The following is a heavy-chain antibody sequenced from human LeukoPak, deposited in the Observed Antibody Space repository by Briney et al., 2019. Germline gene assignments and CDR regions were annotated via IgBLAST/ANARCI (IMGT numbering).Heavy chain of an antibody. Sequence: NPGGSLRLSCAASGFTFSSYSMNWVRQAPGKGLEWVSSISSSSSYIYYADSVKGRFTISRDNAKNSLYLQMNSLRAEDTAVYYCAREHEGIAAAGTFDYWGQGTLVTVSS. CDR3: AREHEGIAAAGTFDY. J-gene: IGHJ4*02. CDR2: ISSSSSYI. D-gene: IGHD6-13*01. V-gene: IGHV3-21*01. CDR1: GFTFSSYS.